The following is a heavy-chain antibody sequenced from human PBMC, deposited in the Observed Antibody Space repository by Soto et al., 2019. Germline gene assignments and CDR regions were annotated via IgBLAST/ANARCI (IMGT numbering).Heavy chain of an antibody. V-gene: IGHV4-39*01. D-gene: IGHD3-22*01. Sequence: QLRLQESGPGLVKPSETLSLTCTVHGGSILDSTYYWAWIRQSPGKGLEWIGTIFYSGGTFYTPCLQSRVTMYVDTSNNQLSLRLSSVTAEDTAVAYCARQASGYYYGWFDPWGQGTLVTVSS. CDR1: GGSILDSTYY. CDR3: ARQASGYYYGWFDP. CDR2: IFYSGGT. J-gene: IGHJ5*02.